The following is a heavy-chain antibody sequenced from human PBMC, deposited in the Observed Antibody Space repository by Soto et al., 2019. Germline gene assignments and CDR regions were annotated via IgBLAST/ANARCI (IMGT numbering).Heavy chain of an antibody. V-gene: IGHV1-2*02. D-gene: IGHD3-9*01. CDR2: INPNSGGT. CDR1: GYTFTGYY. CDR3: ARADVLRYFDWLLLPPDH. Sequence: ASVKVSCKASGYTFTGYYMHWVRQAPGQGLEWMGWINPNSGGTNYAQKFQGRVTMTRDTSISTAYMELSRLRSNDTAVYYCARADVLRYFDWLLLPPDHWGQGTLVTVSS. J-gene: IGHJ1*01.